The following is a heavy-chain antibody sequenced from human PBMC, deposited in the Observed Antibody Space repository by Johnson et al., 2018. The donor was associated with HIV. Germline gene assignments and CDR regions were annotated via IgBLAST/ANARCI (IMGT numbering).Heavy chain of an antibody. CDR1: GFTFDDYA. Sequence: VQLVESGGGLVQPGRSLRLSCAASGFTFDDYAMHWVRQAPGKGLEWVGRIKSKTDGGTTDYAAPVKGRFTISRDDSKNTLYLQMNSLKAEDTAVYYCTTEGDGDAFDIWGQGTLVTVSS. CDR2: IKSKTDGGTT. D-gene: IGHD3-16*01. J-gene: IGHJ3*02. V-gene: IGHV3-15*01. CDR3: TTEGDGDAFDI.